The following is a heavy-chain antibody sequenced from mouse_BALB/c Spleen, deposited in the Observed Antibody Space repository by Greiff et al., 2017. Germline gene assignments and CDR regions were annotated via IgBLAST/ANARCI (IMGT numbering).Heavy chain of an antibody. V-gene: IGHV2-9*02. D-gene: IGHD1-1*01. CDR3: ARDQYYGSRGWFAY. Sequence: VMLVESGPGLVAPSQSLSITCTVSGFSLTSYGVHWVRQPPGKGLEWLGVIWAGGSTNYNSALMSRLSISKDNSKSQVFLKMNSLQTDDTAMYYCARDQYYGSRGWFAYWGQGTLVTVSA. J-gene: IGHJ3*01. CDR1: GFSLTSYG. CDR2: IWAGGST.